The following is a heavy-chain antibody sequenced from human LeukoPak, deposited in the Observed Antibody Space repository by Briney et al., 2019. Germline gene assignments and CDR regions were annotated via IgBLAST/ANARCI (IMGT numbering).Heavy chain of an antibody. Sequence: SETLSLTCTVSGGSISSYYWSWIRQPAGKGLEWIGRIYTSGSTNYNPSLKSRVTMSVDTSKNQFSLKLSSVTAADTAVYYCARARWFYGDYLCGPFDYWGQGTLVTVSS. D-gene: IGHD4-17*01. V-gene: IGHV4-4*07. CDR3: ARARWFYGDYLCGPFDY. J-gene: IGHJ4*02. CDR2: IYTSGST. CDR1: GGSISSYY.